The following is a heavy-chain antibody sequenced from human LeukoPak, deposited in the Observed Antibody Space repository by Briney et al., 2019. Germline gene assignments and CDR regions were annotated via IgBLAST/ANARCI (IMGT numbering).Heavy chain of an antibody. Sequence: SQTLSLTCTVSGGSISSGGYYWSWIRQHPGKGLEWIGYTYYSGSTYYNPSLKSRVTVSADTSKNQFSLKLRSVTAADTAVYYCARVTRTFYDILTGRSREGRFDYWGQGTLVTVSS. V-gene: IGHV4-31*03. J-gene: IGHJ4*02. D-gene: IGHD3-9*01. CDR1: GGSISSGGYY. CDR3: ARVTRTFYDILTGRSREGRFDY. CDR2: TYYSGST.